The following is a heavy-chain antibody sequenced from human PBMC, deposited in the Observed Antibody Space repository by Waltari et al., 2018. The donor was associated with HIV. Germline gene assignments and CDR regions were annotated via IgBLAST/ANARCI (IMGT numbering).Heavy chain of an antibody. V-gene: IGHV4-4*07. Sequence: QVQLQESGPGLVKPSDTLSLTCTVPGASISSYYWSWIRQPAGKGLEWIGRTYTSGSLNYNPSFRGRVTLSVDTSKNQFSLKMNSVTAADAAVYYCARGGYYYPDWGQGTLVTVSS. CDR2: TYTSGSL. CDR1: GASISSYY. CDR3: ARGGYYYPD. D-gene: IGHD3-22*01. J-gene: IGHJ4*02.